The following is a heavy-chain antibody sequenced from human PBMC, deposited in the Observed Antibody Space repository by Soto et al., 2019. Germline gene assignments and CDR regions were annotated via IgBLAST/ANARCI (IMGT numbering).Heavy chain of an antibody. CDR1: GGSISSYY. V-gene: IGHV4-59*08. CDR3: ARHPGYSGYGSEPPQTVNWFDP. J-gene: IGHJ5*02. CDR2: IYYSGST. Sequence: SETLSLTCTVSGGSISSYYWSWIRQPPGKGLEWIGYIYYSGSTNYNPSLKSRVTISVDTSKNQFSLKLSSVTAADTAVYYCARHPGYSGYGSEPPQTVNWFDPWGQGTLVTAPQ. D-gene: IGHD5-12*01.